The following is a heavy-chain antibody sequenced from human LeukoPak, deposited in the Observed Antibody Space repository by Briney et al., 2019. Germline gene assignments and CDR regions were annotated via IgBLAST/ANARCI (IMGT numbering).Heavy chain of an antibody. D-gene: IGHD7-27*01. J-gene: IGHJ6*02. Sequence: PSETLSLTCTVSGGSIRSSYYYWGWIRQPPGKGLEWIGSIYDSGSTYYNPSLKSRVTISVDTSKNQFSLKLSSVTAADTAVYYCARGDRDGMDVWGQGTTVTVSS. V-gene: IGHV4-39*07. CDR1: GGSIRSSYYY. CDR3: ARGDRDGMDV. CDR2: IYDSGST.